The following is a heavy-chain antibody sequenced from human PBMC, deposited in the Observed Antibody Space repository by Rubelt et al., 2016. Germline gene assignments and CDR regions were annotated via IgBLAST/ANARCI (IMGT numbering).Heavy chain of an antibody. D-gene: IGHD6-19*01. CDR3: ARDLYKGPRWLVAY. Sequence: QVQLVQSGAEVKKPGASVKISCKASGYTFTGYYMHWVRQAPGQGLEWMGWINPNSGGTNYEQKLQGMVTMTRETSISTSYMELSRLRSDDTAVYYCARDLYKGPRWLVAYWGQGTLVTVSS. CDR1: GYTFTGYY. J-gene: IGHJ4*02. CDR2: INPNSGGT. V-gene: IGHV1-2*02.